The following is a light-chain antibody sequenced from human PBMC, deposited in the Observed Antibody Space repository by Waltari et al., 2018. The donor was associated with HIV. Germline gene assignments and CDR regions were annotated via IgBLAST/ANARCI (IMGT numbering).Light chain of an antibody. Sequence: TQSPSASGAPGQRVTLTCSAVTSNIARESIYWYQQVPGTAPKLLIFRGDQRPSGVPDRFSGSKSGASSSLAISGLQSDDEADYYCAAWTDIMSGWLFGGGTKLTVL. CDR2: RGD. CDR3: AAWTDIMSGWL. V-gene: IGLV1-47*01. J-gene: IGLJ3*02. CDR1: TSNIARES.